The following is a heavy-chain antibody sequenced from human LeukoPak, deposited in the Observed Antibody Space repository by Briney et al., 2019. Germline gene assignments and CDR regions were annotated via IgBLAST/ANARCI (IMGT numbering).Heavy chain of an antibody. CDR3: ARFYGSGSYYKFDAFDI. J-gene: IGHJ3*02. Sequence: ASVKVSCKASGYTFTSYDINWVRQATGQGLEWMGWMNPNSGNTGYAQKFQGRVTMTRNTSISTAYMELSSLRSEDTAVYYCARFYGSGSYYKFDAFDIWGQGTMVTVSS. D-gene: IGHD3-10*01. CDR1: GYTFTSYD. CDR2: MNPNSGNT. V-gene: IGHV1-8*01.